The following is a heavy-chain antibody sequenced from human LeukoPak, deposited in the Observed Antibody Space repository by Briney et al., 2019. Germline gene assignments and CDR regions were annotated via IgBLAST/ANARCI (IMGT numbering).Heavy chain of an antibody. CDR2: IRYDGSNK. CDR1: GFTFSSYV. V-gene: IGHV3-30*02. CDR3: AKGGGSYLDY. J-gene: IGHJ4*02. D-gene: IGHD1-26*01. Sequence: GGSLRLSCAASGFTFSSYVMHWVRQAPGKGLEWVAFIRYDGSNKYYADSVKGRFTISRDNSKNTLYLQMNSLRAEDTAVYYCAKGGGSYLDYWGQGTLVTVSS.